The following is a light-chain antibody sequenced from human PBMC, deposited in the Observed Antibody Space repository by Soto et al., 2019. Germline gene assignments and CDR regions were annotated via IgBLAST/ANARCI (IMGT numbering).Light chain of an antibody. CDR2: GGT. V-gene: IGKV3-20*01. CDR3: QQYVSPPYT. J-gene: IGKJ2*01. CDR1: QTVSSGH. Sequence: EVVLTQSPATLSLSPGERATLSCRASQTVSSGHLAWYQQKPGQAPRLLISGGTSRATGIPDRFSGSGSGTDFTLTVSRLEPEDFAVYYCQQYVSPPYTFGRGTKLEIK.